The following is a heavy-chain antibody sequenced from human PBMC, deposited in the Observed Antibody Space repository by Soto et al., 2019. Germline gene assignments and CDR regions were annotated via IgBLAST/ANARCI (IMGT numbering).Heavy chain of an antibody. CDR3: ARDLGGWPDY. Sequence: VQLVQSGAEVKKPGASVQVSCKAYGYTFTRYAMHWVRQAPGQRLEWMGWINAGNGNTKYSQKFQGRVTITRDTSASTAYMELSSLRSEDTAVYYCARDLGGWPDYWGQGTLVTFSS. CDR1: GYTFTRYA. D-gene: IGHD6-19*01. J-gene: IGHJ4*02. V-gene: IGHV1-3*01. CDR2: INAGNGNT.